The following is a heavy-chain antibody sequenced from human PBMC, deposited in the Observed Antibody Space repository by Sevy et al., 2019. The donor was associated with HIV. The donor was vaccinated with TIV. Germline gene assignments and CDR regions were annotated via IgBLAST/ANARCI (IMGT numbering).Heavy chain of an antibody. D-gene: IGHD3-3*01. J-gene: IGHJ2*01. V-gene: IGHV4-34*01. CDR2: VNHSGST. Sequence: SETLSLTCAVSGGSFSGYSWDWIRQPPGKGLEWIGEVNHSGSTNYNPSLKSRVTISVDTSKNQFSLKLNFVTAADTAVYYCARGGDGVVPSPIIGLGPWTKYWYFDLSGRGTVVTVSS. CDR1: GGSFSGYS. CDR3: ARGGDGVVPSPIIGLGPWTKYWYFDL.